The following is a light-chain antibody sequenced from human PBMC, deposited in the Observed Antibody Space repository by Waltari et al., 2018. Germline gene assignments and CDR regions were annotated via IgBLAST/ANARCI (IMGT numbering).Light chain of an antibody. J-gene: IGLJ1*01. CDR3: HVWHPHVDPGV. CDR2: YDR. Sequence: SYVVTQPPSVSVAPGETATITWGGDNIGTTSVHWYQQKAAQAPVLVIFYDRDRPSGIPDRFSGSNSGNTATLTISRVEAGDEARYYCHVWHPHVDPGVFGTGTEVTVL. CDR1: NIGTTS. V-gene: IGLV3-21*04.